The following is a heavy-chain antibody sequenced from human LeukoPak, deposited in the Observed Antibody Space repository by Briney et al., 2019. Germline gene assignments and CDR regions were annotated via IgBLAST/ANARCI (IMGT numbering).Heavy chain of an antibody. CDR3: AKARSGGYNWFDP. D-gene: IGHD3-3*01. J-gene: IGHJ5*02. V-gene: IGHV3-30*18. CDR2: ISYDGSNK. CDR1: GFTFSSYG. Sequence: GRSLRLSCAASGFTFSSYGMHSVRQAPGKGLEWVAVISYDGSNKYYADSVKGRFTISRDNSKNTLYLQMNSLRAEDTAVYYCAKARSGGYNWFDPWGQGTLVTVSS.